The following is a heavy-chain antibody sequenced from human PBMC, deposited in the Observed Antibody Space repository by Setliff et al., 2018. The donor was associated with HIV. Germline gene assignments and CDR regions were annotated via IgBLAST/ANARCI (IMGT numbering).Heavy chain of an antibody. V-gene: IGHV3-21*01. Sequence: PGGSLRLSCAASGFTFSTYSMNWVRRAPGKGLEWVSSISSSSRSKYYADSVKGRFTISRDNAKNSLYLKMNSLTAEDTAVYYCARDVSWRVRTYIDYWGQGALVTVSS. CDR2: ISSSSRSK. D-gene: IGHD3-3*01. CDR1: GFTFSTYS. J-gene: IGHJ4*02. CDR3: ARDVSWRVRTYIDY.